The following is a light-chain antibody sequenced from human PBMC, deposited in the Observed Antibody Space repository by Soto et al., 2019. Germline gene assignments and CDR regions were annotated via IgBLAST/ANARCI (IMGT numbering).Light chain of an antibody. CDR2: NSS. J-gene: IGKJ2*01. CDR1: QDISKY. V-gene: IGKV1-33*01. CDR3: QQYDSFPRT. Sequence: DIQMTQSPSSLSPSVGDRVTITCQASQDISKYINWYQQKPGKAPNLLIYNSSNLETGVPSRFSGSGSGTHFTLTISSLQPEDIATYFCQQYDSFPRTFGQGTKVDIK.